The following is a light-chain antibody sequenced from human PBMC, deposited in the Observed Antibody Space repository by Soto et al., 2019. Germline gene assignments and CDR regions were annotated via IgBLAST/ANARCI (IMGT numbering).Light chain of an antibody. Sequence: ETVMTQSPACLSWSPRERATLSCRASQSVSSSYLAWYQQKPGQAARRLIYGASIRIPDIPDRFSGSGSGTDFTLTITRLEPEDFAVYYCQQYGSPHTFGGGTKVDIK. CDR1: QSVSSSY. V-gene: IGKV3-20*01. CDR3: QQYGSPHT. CDR2: GAS. J-gene: IGKJ4*01.